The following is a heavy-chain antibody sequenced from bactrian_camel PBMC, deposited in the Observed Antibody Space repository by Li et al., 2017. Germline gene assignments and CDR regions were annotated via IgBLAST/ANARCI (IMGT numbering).Heavy chain of an antibody. V-gene: IGHV3S40*01. CDR1: GFRFSSYD. CDR2: ISSGGGTA. Sequence: QLVESGGGLVQPGGSLTLSCVVSGFRFSSYDMSWVRQAPGQGLEWVSLISSGGGTAVYADSVKGRFTISRDNGWNTQYLQMNSLKSEDTGLYYCAADLGSGPVEWFAWGHGTQVTVS. J-gene: IGHJ4*01. CDR3: AADLGSGPVEWFA.